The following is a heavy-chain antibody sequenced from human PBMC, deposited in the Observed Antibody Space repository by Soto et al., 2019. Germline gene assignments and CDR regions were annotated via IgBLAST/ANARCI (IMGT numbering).Heavy chain of an antibody. CDR1: GFTFSIYA. D-gene: IGHD3-16*02. V-gene: IGHV3-23*01. Sequence: GGSLRLSCAASGFTFSIYAMSWVRQAPGKVREWVSAIRGRVGSTYYADSVKGRFTISRDNSKNTLYLQMNSLSAEDTAVYYCAASIGGVIVLDYWGQGTMVTVSS. CDR3: AASIGGVIVLDY. CDR2: IRGRVGST. J-gene: IGHJ4*02.